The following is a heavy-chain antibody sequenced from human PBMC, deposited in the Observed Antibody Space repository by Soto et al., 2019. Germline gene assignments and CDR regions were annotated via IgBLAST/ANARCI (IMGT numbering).Heavy chain of an antibody. Sequence: EVQLVESGGDLVKPGGSLRLACGGSGVSFSKAWMNWVRQAPGKGREWVGRIKRKVDGETTDYAAPVKGRFTISRDDSINTLYLQTNSLKPDDTAVYYCATDTSDTVDYAMDFWGQGTTVTVS. CDR3: ATDTSDTVDYAMDF. J-gene: IGHJ6*02. CDR1: GVSFSKAW. CDR2: IKRKVDGETT. D-gene: IGHD2-2*01. V-gene: IGHV3-15*07.